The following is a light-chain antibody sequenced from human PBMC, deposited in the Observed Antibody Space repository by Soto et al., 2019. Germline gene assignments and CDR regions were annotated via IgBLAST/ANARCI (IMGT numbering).Light chain of an antibody. Sequence: QSALTQPRSVSGSPGQSVTISCTGPSGNVGDFKYVSWYQHHPGKAPKLMIYDVTKRPSGVPDRFSGSQSGNTASLTISGLQAEDEAGYYCCSYAGSYTWVFGGGTQLTVL. V-gene: IGLV2-11*01. CDR3: CSYAGSYTWV. J-gene: IGLJ3*02. CDR1: SGNVGDFKY. CDR2: DVT.